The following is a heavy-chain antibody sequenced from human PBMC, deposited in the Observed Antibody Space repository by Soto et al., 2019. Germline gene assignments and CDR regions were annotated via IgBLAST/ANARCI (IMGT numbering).Heavy chain of an antibody. CDR1: GFTFSSYA. CDR3: AKEYSGGQYQLLGIAAEYNWFDP. CDR2: ISGSGGST. V-gene: IGHV3-23*01. J-gene: IGHJ5*02. D-gene: IGHD2-2*01. Sequence: GGSLRLSCAASGFTFSSYAMSWVRQAPGKGLEWVSAISGSGGSTYYADSVKGRFTISRDNSKNTLYLQMNSLRAEDTAVYYCAKEYSGGQYQLLGIAAEYNWFDPWGQGTLVTVSS.